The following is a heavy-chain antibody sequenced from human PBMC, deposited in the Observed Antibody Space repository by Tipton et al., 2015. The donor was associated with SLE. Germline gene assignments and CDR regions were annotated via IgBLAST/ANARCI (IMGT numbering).Heavy chain of an antibody. J-gene: IGHJ4*02. CDR2: INWNSENI. CDR1: GFTFDDHA. CDR3: AGELNWNGWEY. Sequence: SGFTFDDHAMHWVRQVPGKGLEWVSGINWNSENIGYADSVKGRFIISRDNAKNSLFLQMNSLRAEDTAVHYCAGELNWNGWEYWGQGTLVTVSS. V-gene: IGHV3-9*01. D-gene: IGHD1-20*01.